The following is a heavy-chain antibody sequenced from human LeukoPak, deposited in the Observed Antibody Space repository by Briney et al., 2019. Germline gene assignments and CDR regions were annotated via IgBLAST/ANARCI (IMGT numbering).Heavy chain of an antibody. CDR1: GYTFTSYG. CDR2: ISAYNGNT. J-gene: IGHJ4*02. Sequence: ASVKVSCKASGYTFTSYGISWVRQAPGQGPEWMGWISAYNGNTNYAQKLQGRVTMTRDTSSSTAYMELGSLRSDDTAAYYCARDGNSGGWYGDYWGQGTLVTVSS. CDR3: ARDGNSGGWYGDY. D-gene: IGHD6-19*01. V-gene: IGHV1-18*01.